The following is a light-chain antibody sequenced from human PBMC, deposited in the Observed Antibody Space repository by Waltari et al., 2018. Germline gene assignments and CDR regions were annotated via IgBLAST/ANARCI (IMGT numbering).Light chain of an antibody. CDR1: QDISSW. V-gene: IGKV1-12*01. J-gene: IGKJ1*01. CDR3: QQGFSIPRT. CDR2: GTS. Sequence: DIQMTQSPSSLSASVGDKVNITCRASQDISSWFAWYQQKPGQAPKLLIFGTSTLQSCVSSRFSGSGSGTDYTLTLSRLQPEYFVTYYCQQGFSIPRTFGQGTKVEV.